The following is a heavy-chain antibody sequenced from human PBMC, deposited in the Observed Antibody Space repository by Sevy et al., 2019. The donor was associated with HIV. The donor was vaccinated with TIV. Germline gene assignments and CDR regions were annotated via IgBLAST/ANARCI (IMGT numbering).Heavy chain of an antibody. J-gene: IGHJ4*02. CDR1: EFTVSSSY. CDR3: ARAGTGSYRAYFDY. CDR2: LYSGGST. V-gene: IGHV3-53*01. D-gene: IGHD1-26*01. Sequence: GGSLRLSCAASEFTVSSSYMSWVRQAPGKGLEWVSILYSGGSTYYAASVKGRFAVSRDNSKNTLYLQMNSLRGEDTAVYYCARAGTGSYRAYFDYWGQGTLVTVSS.